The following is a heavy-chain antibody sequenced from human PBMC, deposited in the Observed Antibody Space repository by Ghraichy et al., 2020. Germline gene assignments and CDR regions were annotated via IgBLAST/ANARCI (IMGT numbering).Heavy chain of an antibody. V-gene: IGHV3-21*01. D-gene: IGHD5-18*01. J-gene: IGHJ4*02. CDR1: GFTFTTYS. Sequence: GESLNISCAASGFTFTTYSVIWVRQAPGKGLEWVSSISSSSIYMYYADSVKGRFTISRDNAKTSVYLQMNNLRVEDTAVYYCARGLDTAMADNWGQGTLVTVSS. CDR3: ARGLDTAMADN. CDR2: ISSSSIYM.